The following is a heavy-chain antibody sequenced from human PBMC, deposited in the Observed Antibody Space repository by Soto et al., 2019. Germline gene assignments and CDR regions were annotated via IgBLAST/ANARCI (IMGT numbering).Heavy chain of an antibody. J-gene: IGHJ3*02. CDR2: LYDADGT. D-gene: IGHD1-1*01. CDR3: ASWLEREHAYDI. Sequence: DVQLVASGGGLIQPGGSLRLSCAALGLTVRGKKYIAWVRQAPGKGLEWVSALYDADGTYYADSVKGRFTISRDNSNNIIYLQMNGLGPDDTAVYYCASWLEREHAYDIWGLGTMVTVSS. CDR1: GLTVRGKKY. V-gene: IGHV3-53*01.